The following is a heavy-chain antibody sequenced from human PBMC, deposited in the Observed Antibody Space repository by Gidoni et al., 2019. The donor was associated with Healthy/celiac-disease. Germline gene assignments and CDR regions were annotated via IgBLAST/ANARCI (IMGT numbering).Heavy chain of an antibody. J-gene: IGHJ4*02. CDR1: GFTFSSSA. CDR3: ARVLFYDSSGYYDY. CDR2: ISYDGSNK. V-gene: IGHV3-30-3*01. D-gene: IGHD3-22*01. Sequence: QVQLVESGGGVVQPGRSLRLSCAASGFTFSSSAMHWVRQAPGKGLEWVAVISYDGSNKYYADSVKGRFTISRDNSKNTLYLQMNSLRAEDTAVYYCARVLFYDSSGYYDYWGQGTLVTVSS.